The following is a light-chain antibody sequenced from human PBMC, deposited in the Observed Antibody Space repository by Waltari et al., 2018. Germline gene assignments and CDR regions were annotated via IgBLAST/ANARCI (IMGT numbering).Light chain of an antibody. J-gene: IGKJ1*01. CDR1: QGISNS. V-gene: IGKV1-NL1*01. CDR2: GAS. CDR3: QQYYSTPPT. Sequence: DIQMPQSPSSLSASVGDRVTITCRASQGISNSLAWYQQKPGKAPKLLLYGASRMESGVPSRFSGSGSGTDYTLTISSLQPEDFATYYCQQYYSTPPTFGQGTTVEIK.